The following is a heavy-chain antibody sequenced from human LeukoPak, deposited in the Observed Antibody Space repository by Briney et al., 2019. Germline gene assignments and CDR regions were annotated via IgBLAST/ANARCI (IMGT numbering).Heavy chain of an antibody. D-gene: IGHD3-3*01. J-gene: IGHJ6*02. CDR2: ISAYNGNT. CDR1: GYTFTSYG. V-gene: IGHV1-18*01. CDR3: AREVTDDFWSGYPPRGNYYYGMDV. Sequence: ASVKVSCKASGYTFTSYGISWVRQAPGQGLEWMGWISAYNGNTNYAQKLQGRVTTTTDTSTSTAYMELRSLRSDDTAVYYCAREVTDDFWSGYPPRGNYYYGMDVWGQGTTVTVSS.